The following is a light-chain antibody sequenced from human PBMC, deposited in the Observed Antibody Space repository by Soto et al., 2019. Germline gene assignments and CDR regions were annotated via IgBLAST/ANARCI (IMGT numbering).Light chain of an antibody. J-gene: IGKJ1*01. CDR1: QGIVGS. V-gene: IGKV1-5*01. CDR2: DAS. CDR3: QQYKDGAWT. Sequence: DIQLTQSPSTLFASVGDRFTVTSRAVQGIVGSLAWYQQKPGKAPKLLVYDASTLEGGVPSSFSGSGSATEFILTISSLQPDDFATYYCQQYKDGAWTFGQGTRVEIK.